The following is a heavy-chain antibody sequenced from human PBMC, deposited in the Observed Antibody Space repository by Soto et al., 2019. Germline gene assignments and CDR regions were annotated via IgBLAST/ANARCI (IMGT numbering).Heavy chain of an antibody. CDR2: LSQSSTDS. Sequence: ESGGGLVQPGGSLRLSCAASGFTFSNYALSWVRQAPGEGLHWVSTLSQSSTDSSYEDSVRGRLTISRYNSTNTLYLQINSLRAADAAIYYCAKDRGVRGSSYGFDAPNIWGRGTLVTVSS. V-gene: IGHV3-23*01. CDR1: GFTFSNYA. D-gene: IGHD6-6*01. J-gene: IGHJ3*02. CDR3: AKDRGVRGSSYGFDAPNI.